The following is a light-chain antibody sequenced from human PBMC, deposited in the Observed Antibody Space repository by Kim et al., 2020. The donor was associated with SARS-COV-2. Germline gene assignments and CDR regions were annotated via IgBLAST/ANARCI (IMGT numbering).Light chain of an antibody. Sequence: EIVLTQSPGTLSLSPGETATLSCRASQSISSALLAWYQQRPGQAPRLLMSGASIRATGIPDRFSGSGAGTDFTLTISRLETDDFAVYYCKQYGMTPLTFGGRTKVDIK. V-gene: IGKV3-20*01. CDR3: KQYGMTPLT. CDR2: GAS. CDR1: QSISSAL. J-gene: IGKJ4*01.